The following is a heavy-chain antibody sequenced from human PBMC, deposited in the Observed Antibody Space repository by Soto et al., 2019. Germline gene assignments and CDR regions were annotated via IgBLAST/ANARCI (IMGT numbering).Heavy chain of an antibody. J-gene: IGHJ4*02. V-gene: IGHV4-4*02. CDR2: IYHSGST. CDR3: AKDIYYFDY. CDR1: GGSIRSSNW. D-gene: IGHD2-21*01. Sequence: QVQLQESGPGLVKPSGTLSLTCAVSGGSIRSSNWWSWVRQPPGKGLEWIGEIYHSGSTNYNPSLESRVTISVDKSKNQCSLKLSSLTAADTAVYYCAKDIYYFDYWGQGTLVTVSS.